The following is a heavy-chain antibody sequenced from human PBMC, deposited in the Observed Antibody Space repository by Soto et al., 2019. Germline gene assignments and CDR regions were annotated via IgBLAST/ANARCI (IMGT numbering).Heavy chain of an antibody. D-gene: IGHD2-8*01. CDR1: GGIFTNNA. CDR3: APGGHNGGYNFYHGMDV. Sequence: QVQVVQSGAEVKKPGSSVKVSCKVSGGIFTNNAISWVRQAPGQGLEWLGGVIPLFDTAYYAQIFRGRLKLSADGATTTAYMDLSGLTSADTSVYFCAPGGHNGGYNFYHGMDVWGQGTTVTVS. V-gene: IGHV1-69*01. J-gene: IGHJ6*02. CDR2: VIPLFDTA.